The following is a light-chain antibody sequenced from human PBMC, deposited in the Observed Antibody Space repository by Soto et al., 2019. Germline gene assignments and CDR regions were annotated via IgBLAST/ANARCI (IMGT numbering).Light chain of an antibody. J-gene: IGLJ3*02. Sequence: QSVLTQPPSVSGAPGQRVTISCTGSSSNIGAGYDVHWYQHLPGTAPKLLIYHDDLLSAGVSDRFSGSKSGTSASLAISDLQSEDEADYYCAAWDDSLDGHVFGGGTKLTVL. CDR2: HDD. V-gene: IGLV1-36*01. CDR3: AAWDDSLDGHV. CDR1: SSNIGAGYD.